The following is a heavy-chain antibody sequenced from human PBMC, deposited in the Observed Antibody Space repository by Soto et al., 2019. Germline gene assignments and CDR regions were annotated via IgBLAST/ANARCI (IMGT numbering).Heavy chain of an antibody. V-gene: IGHV3-48*02. CDR1: GFTFSTYS. D-gene: IGHD3-3*01. Sequence: GGSLRLSCAASGFTFSTYSMNWVRQAPGQGLEWIAYIDYSSDTIFYADSVKGRFTISRDNAQNSLYLQMDSLRDEDTAVYYCARLYYDYVWGQGTTVTVSS. J-gene: IGHJ6*02. CDR3: ARLYYDYV. CDR2: IDYSSDTI.